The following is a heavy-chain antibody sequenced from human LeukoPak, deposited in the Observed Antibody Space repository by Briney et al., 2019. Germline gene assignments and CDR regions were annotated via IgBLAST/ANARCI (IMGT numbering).Heavy chain of an antibody. Sequence: GESLKISCKGSGYTFTSYDINWVRQATGQGLEWMGWMNPNSGNTGYAQKFQGRVTITRNTSISTAYMELSSLRSEDTAVYYCARSRVFKWFDPWGQGTLVTVSS. D-gene: IGHD2-8*01. J-gene: IGHJ5*02. CDR2: MNPNSGNT. V-gene: IGHV1-8*03. CDR1: GYTFTSYD. CDR3: ARSRVFKWFDP.